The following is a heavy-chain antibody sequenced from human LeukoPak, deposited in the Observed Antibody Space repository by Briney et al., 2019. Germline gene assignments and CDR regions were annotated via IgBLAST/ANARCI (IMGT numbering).Heavy chain of an antibody. J-gene: IGHJ4*02. CDR1: GFTFSSYS. V-gene: IGHV3-21*01. CDR3: ASALSSSSFDY. CDR2: ISSSSSYI. Sequence: PGGSLRLSCAASGFTFSSYSMNWVRQAPGKGLEWVSSISSSSSYIYYADSVKVRFTISRDNAKNSLYLQMNSLRAEDTAGYYCASALSSSSFDYWGQGTLVTVSS. D-gene: IGHD6-6*01.